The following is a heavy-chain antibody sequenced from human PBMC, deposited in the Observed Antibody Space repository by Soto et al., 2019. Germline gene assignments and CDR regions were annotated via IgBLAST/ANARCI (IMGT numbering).Heavy chain of an antibody. J-gene: IGHJ4*02. CDR3: ARQRSGYFGH. CDR2: INPSGDST. CDR1: GYTFSNYF. V-gene: IGHV1-46*01. Sequence: QVQLVQSGAEVKKPGASVKVSCKAYGYTFSNYFMHWVRQAPGQGLEWMGMINPSGDSTNYAQKLQGRVTMTRDTSTSTVYMELSSLTSEDTAVYYCARQRSGYFGHWGQGTLVTVSS. D-gene: IGHD3-3*01.